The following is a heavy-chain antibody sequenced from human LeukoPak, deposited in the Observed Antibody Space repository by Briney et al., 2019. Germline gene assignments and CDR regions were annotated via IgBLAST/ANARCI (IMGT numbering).Heavy chain of an antibody. V-gene: IGHV1-18*01. D-gene: IGHD3-22*01. CDR3: ARGLGYYDSSGSDY. J-gene: IGHJ4*02. Sequence: ASVKVSCKASLYTFTNYGISWVRQAPGQGLEWMGWISAYDGNTNYAQKFQGRVTMTTDTSTSTAYMELRSLRSDDTAVYYCARGLGYYDSSGSDYWGQGTLVAVSS. CDR1: LYTFTNYG. CDR2: ISAYDGNT.